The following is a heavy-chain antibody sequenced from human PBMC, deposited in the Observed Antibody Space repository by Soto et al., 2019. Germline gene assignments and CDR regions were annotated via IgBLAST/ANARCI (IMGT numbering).Heavy chain of an antibody. D-gene: IGHD6-19*01. V-gene: IGHV6-1*01. CDR3: ARDRRKVAGLYFDY. Sequence: QXLSLTCAISGDXVSSNRDAWNWIGQSPSRGLEWLGSTYYRSKWYNDYAVSVKSRITINPDTSNNHFSLQLNYLTTEDTAVYYCARDRRKVAGLYFDYWGQGTLVTVSS. J-gene: IGHJ4*02. CDR2: TYYRSKWYN. CDR1: GDXVSSNRDA.